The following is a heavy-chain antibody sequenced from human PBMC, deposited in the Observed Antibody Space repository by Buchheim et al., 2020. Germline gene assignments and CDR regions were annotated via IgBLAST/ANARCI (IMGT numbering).Heavy chain of an antibody. D-gene: IGHD6-19*01. Sequence: QVQLVQSGAEVKKPGASVKVSCKASGYTFTSYYMHWVRQAPGQGLEWMGIINPSGGSTSYAQKFQGSVTMTRDTSTSTVYMELSSLRSEDTAVYYCARDYSSGWLYGPGYYYYGMDVWGQGTT. J-gene: IGHJ6*02. CDR1: GYTFTSYY. CDR2: INPSGGST. V-gene: IGHV1-46*01. CDR3: ARDYSSGWLYGPGYYYYGMDV.